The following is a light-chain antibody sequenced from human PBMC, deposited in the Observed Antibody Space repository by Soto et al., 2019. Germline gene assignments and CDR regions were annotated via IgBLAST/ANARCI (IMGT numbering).Light chain of an antibody. Sequence: DIQLTQPPYTLSASVGDDVTITCRASQTISRWLAWYQQKPGRAPKLLIYDASTLESGVPSRFSGSGSETEFTLTISRLQPDDFATYFCHSRAFGQGTRLEIK. V-gene: IGKV1-5*01. CDR3: HSRA. CDR2: DAS. CDR1: QTISRW. J-gene: IGKJ5*01.